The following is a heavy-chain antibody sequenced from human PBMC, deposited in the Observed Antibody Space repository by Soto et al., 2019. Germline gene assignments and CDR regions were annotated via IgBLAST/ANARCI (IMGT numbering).Heavy chain of an antibody. CDR2: NIYSATP. CDR1: GGSATNY. CDR3: AASYVSDGVSCNWFDP. J-gene: IGHJ5*02. Sequence: QVQLQESGPGLVKASETLSLTCPVSGGSATNYWGWSRQPPGKGLEWIVYNIYSATPKYNSSLKSRVTRTVDTSKTHAALSLSSVTGAGPAVYDCAASYVSDGVSCNWFDPWGQGIMVIVSS. V-gene: IGHV4-59*02. D-gene: IGHD2-8*01.